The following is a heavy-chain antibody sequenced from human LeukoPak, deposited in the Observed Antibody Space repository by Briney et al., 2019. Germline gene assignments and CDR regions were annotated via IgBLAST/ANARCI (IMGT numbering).Heavy chain of an antibody. J-gene: IGHJ3*01. Sequence: GRSLRLSCAASGFTFSNSGMHWVRQAPGKGLEWVAVIWYDGSNEYYADAVRGRFIISRDNSKNTVHLQMNSLRVEDTSVYYCAREISMFVNAFDLWGQGTLVAVSS. D-gene: IGHD3-10*02. CDR1: GFTFSNSG. CDR3: AREISMFVNAFDL. V-gene: IGHV3-33*01. CDR2: IWYDGSNE.